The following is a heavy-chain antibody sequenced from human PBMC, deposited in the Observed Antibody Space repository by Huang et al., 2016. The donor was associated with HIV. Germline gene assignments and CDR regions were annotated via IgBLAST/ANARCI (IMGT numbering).Heavy chain of an antibody. Sequence: QVHLVESGGGVVQPGRSLRLSCEASGFTFSGYGMHWVRQAPGKGREWVAVITFDGKNKYYADSVRGRFTVSRDNSQNTVSLQMNTLRAEDTAVYYCAKDNDLYYFDYWGQGTLVTVSS. J-gene: IGHJ4*02. D-gene: IGHD1-1*01. CDR1: GFTFSGYG. CDR3: AKDNDLYYFDY. CDR2: ITFDGKNK. V-gene: IGHV3-30*18.